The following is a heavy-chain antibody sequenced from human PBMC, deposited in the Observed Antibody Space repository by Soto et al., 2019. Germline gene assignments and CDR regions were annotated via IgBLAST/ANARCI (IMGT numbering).Heavy chain of an antibody. CDR1: GFTFSSYA. CDR2: ISGSGGST. V-gene: IGHV3-23*01. CDR3: AKAVDIVVPKY. D-gene: IGHD2-15*01. Sequence: EVQLLESGGGLAQPGGSLRLSCAASGFTFSSYAMSWVRQAPGKGLEWVSAISGSGGSTYYADSVKGRFTISRDNSKNALYLQMNSLSAEDTAVYYCAKAVDIVVPKYWGQGTLVTVSS. J-gene: IGHJ4*02.